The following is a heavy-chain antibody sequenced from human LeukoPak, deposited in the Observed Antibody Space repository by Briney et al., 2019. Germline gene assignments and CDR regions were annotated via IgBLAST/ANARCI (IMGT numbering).Heavy chain of an antibody. Sequence: SGGSLRLSCAASGFTFSSYAMSWVRQAPGKGLEWVSTMSGGGGSTYHADSVKGRFTISRDISRNTLYLQMTSLRAEDTAVYFCATVRQGTTRDFEYWGQGTLVTVSS. J-gene: IGHJ4*02. CDR2: MSGGGGST. V-gene: IGHV3-23*01. D-gene: IGHD1-7*01. CDR3: ATVRQGTTRDFEY. CDR1: GFTFSSYA.